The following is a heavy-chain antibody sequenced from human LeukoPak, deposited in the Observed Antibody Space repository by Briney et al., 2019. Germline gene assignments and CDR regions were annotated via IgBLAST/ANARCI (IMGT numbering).Heavy chain of an antibody. CDR3: ARQVVTLSSDAFDI. CDR2: INSDGSST. CDR1: GFTFSSYW. D-gene: IGHD2-21*02. Sequence: GGSLRLSCAASGFTFSSYWMHWVRQTPGKGLMWVSRINSDGSSTSYADSVKGRFTISRDNAKNTLYLQMNSLRAEDTAVYYCARQVVTLSSDAFDIWGQGTMVTVSS. J-gene: IGHJ3*02. V-gene: IGHV3-74*01.